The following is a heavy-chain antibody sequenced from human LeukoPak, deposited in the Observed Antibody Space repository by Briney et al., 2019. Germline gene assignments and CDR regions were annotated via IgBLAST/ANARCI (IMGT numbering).Heavy chain of an antibody. D-gene: IGHD3-22*01. J-gene: IGHJ3*02. CDR3: ARDTPDSSGHFDAFDI. CDR1: GGSISSYY. V-gene: IGHV4-4*07. CDR2: IYTSGST. Sequence: SETLSLTCIVSGGSISSYYWGWIRQPAGKGLEWIGRIYTSGSTNYNPSLKSRVTMSVDTSKNQFSLKLSSVTAADTAVYYCARDTPDSSGHFDAFDIWGQGTMVTVSS.